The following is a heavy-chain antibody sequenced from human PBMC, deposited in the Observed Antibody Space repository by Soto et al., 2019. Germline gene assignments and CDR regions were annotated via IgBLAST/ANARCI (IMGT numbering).Heavy chain of an antibody. V-gene: IGHV5-51*01. CDR2: IYPDDSDT. D-gene: IGHD4-17*01. CDR1: GYSFTTNW. CDR3: ARRTTSRFDP. Sequence: PXESLTISRKGSGYSFTTNWIGLVRQMPGKGLEWMGIIYPDDSDTTYSPSFQGQVSISVDKSISTAYLQWSSLKASDTALYYCARRTTSRFDPWGQGTLVTVSS. J-gene: IGHJ5*02.